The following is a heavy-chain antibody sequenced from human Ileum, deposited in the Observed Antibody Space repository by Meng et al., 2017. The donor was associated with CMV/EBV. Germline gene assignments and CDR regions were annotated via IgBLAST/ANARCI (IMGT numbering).Heavy chain of an antibody. Sequence: TCTVSGGSISSSSYYWGWIRQPPGKGLEWIGSIYYSGSTYYNPSLKSRVTISVDTSKNQFSLKLSSVTAADTAVYYCARDAPGGGAYWGQGTLVTVSS. D-gene: IGHD3-10*01. V-gene: IGHV4-39*07. CDR3: ARDAPGGGAY. CDR2: IYYSGST. CDR1: GGSISSSSYY. J-gene: IGHJ4*02.